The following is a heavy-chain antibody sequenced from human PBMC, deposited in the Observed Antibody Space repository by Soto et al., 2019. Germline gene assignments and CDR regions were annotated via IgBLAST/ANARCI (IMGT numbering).Heavy chain of an antibody. J-gene: IGHJ4*02. CDR1: GYSITSGHY. CDR2: IYHSGST. V-gene: IGHV4-38-2*02. CDR3: ARVGFRGSYHYYFES. Sequence: SETLSLTCTVSGYSITSGHYWGWIRQPPGKGLEWIGSIYHSGSTYYNPSLKRRFAISVDMSKNQFSLKMSSVTAADTAVYYCARVGFRGSYHYYFESWGQGTLVTVSS. D-gene: IGHD1-26*01.